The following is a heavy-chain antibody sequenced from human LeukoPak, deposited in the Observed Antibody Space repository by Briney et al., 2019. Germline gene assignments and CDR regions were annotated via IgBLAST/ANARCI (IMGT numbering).Heavy chain of an antibody. V-gene: IGHV1-18*01. D-gene: IGHD3-10*01. Sequence: ASVKVSCKASGYTFTSYGISWVRQAPGQGLEWMGWISAYNGNTNYAQKLQGRVTMTTDTSTSTAYMELRSPRSDDTAVYYCASPRGGYYYGMDVWGQGTTVTVSS. J-gene: IGHJ6*02. CDR3: ASPRGGYYYGMDV. CDR2: ISAYNGNT. CDR1: GYTFTSYG.